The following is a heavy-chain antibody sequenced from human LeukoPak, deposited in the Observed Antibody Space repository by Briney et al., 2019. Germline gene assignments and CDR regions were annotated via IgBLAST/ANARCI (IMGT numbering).Heavy chain of an antibody. CDR1: GFTFSSYG. J-gene: IGHJ4*02. CDR2: IRYDGSNK. V-gene: IGHV3-30*02. Sequence: PGGSLRLPCAASGFTFSSYGMHWVRQAPGKGLEWVAFIRYDGSNKYYADSVKGRFTISRDNSKNKLYLQMNSLRAEDTAVYYCAKGGRAAGYTEPLDYWGQGTLVTVSS. CDR3: AKGGRAAGYTEPLDY. D-gene: IGHD5-24*01.